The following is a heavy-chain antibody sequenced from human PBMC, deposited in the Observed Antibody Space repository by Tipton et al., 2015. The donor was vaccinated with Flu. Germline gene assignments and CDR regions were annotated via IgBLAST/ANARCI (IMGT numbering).Heavy chain of an antibody. CDR3: ATPTGDFDL. V-gene: IGHV3-23*01. CDR2: FSGTGGAT. Sequence: SLRLSCAASGFTFSSYAMSWVRQAPGKGLEWVSVFSGTGGATYYAASVKGRFTISRDNSRNTLYLQMNSLRVEDTAVYYCATPTGDFDLWGRGTQVTVSS. J-gene: IGHJ2*01. D-gene: IGHD7-27*01. CDR1: GFTFSSYA.